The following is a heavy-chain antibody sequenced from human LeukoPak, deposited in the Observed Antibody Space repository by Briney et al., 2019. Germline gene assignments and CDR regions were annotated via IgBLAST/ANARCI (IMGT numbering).Heavy chain of an antibody. J-gene: IGHJ5*02. CDR2: INAYNGNT. CDR3: ARGLNWFDP. V-gene: IGHV1-18*01. Sequence: ASGKLSCKASGYTFTSYGISWVRQSPGQRLEWMGWINAYNGNTNYAQKLQGRVTMATDTSTSTAYMELRSLRSDDTAVYYCARGLNWFDPWGQGTLVTVSS. D-gene: IGHD5/OR15-5a*01. CDR1: GYTFTSYG.